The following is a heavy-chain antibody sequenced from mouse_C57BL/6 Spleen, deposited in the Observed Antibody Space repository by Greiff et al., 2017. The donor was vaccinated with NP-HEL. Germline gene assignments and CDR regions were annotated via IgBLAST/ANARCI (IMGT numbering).Heavy chain of an antibody. V-gene: IGHV5-9-1*02. Sequence: EVKLMESGAGLVKPGGSLKLSCAASGFTFSSYAMSWVRQTPEKRLEWVAYISSGGDYIYYADTVKGRFTISRDNARNTLYLQMSSLKSEDTAMYYCTRELPSGDYWGQGTSVTVSS. CDR2: ISSGGDYI. D-gene: IGHD1-1*01. CDR3: TRELPSGDY. J-gene: IGHJ4*01. CDR1: GFTFSSYA.